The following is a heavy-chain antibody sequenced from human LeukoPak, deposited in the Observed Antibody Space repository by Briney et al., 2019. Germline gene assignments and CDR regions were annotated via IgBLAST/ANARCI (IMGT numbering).Heavy chain of an antibody. D-gene: IGHD4-17*01. V-gene: IGHV3-30*03. Sequence: GRSLRLSCAASGFTFSSYGMHWVRQAPGKGLEWVAVISYDGSNKYYADSVKGRFTISRDNSKNTLYLQMNSLRAEDTAVYYCATTTTVTTWGYYYGMDVWGQATTVTVSS. J-gene: IGHJ6*02. CDR3: ATTTTVTTWGYYYGMDV. CDR1: GFTFSSYG. CDR2: ISYDGSNK.